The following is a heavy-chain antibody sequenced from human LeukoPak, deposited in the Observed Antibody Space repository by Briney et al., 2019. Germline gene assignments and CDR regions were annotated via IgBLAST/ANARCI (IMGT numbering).Heavy chain of an antibody. V-gene: IGHV4-34*01. J-gene: IGHJ4*02. CDR1: GGSFSGYY. D-gene: IGHD3-16*02. CDR2: INHSGST. Sequence: SETLSLTCAVYGGSFSGYYWSWIRQPPGKGLEWIGEINHSGSTNYNPSLKSRVTISVDTSKNQFSLKLSSVTAADTAVYYCARLLRNPTYDYVWGSYRYSRGYFDYWGQGTLVTVSS. CDR3: ARLLRNPTYDYVWGSYRYSRGYFDY.